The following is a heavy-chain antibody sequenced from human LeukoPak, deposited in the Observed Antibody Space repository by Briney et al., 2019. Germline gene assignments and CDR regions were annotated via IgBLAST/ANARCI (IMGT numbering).Heavy chain of an antibody. V-gene: IGHV4-34*01. CDR3: ARDRIAVAFDY. CDR2: INHSGST. D-gene: IGHD6-19*01. CDR1: SGSFGGYY. J-gene: IGHJ4*02. Sequence: SETLSLTCDVYSGSFGGYYWSWIRQPPGKGLEWIGEINHSGSTSYNPSLKSRVSISVDASKNQFSLKLSSVTAADTAVYYCARDRIAVAFDYWGQGTLVTVSS.